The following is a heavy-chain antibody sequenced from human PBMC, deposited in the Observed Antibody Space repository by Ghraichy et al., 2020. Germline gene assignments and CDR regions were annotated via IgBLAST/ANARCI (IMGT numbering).Heavy chain of an antibody. D-gene: IGHD3-22*01. Sequence: SVKVSCKASGGTFSSYAISWVRQAPGQGLEWMGGIIPIFGTANYAQKFQGRVTITADESTSTAYMELSSLRSEDTAVYYCARDALNYYDSSGYYGPMYRGGAHQYNWFDPWGQGTLVTVSS. CDR3: ARDALNYYDSSGYYGPMYRGGAHQYNWFDP. J-gene: IGHJ5*02. CDR2: IIPIFGTA. CDR1: GGTFSSYA. V-gene: IGHV1-69*13.